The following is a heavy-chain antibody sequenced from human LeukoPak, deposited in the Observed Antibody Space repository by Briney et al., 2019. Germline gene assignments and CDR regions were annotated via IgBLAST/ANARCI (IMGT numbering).Heavy chain of an antibody. Sequence: PGESLRLSCAASGFTFSSYAMSWVRQAPGKGLEWVSAISGSGGSTYHADSVKGLFTISRDNSKNTLYLQMNGLRAEDTAVYYCAKLPWLEVGYYFDYWGQGTLVTVSS. V-gene: IGHV3-23*01. CDR3: AKLPWLEVGYYFDY. CDR2: ISGSGGST. CDR1: GFTFSSYA. D-gene: IGHD3-9*01. J-gene: IGHJ4*02.